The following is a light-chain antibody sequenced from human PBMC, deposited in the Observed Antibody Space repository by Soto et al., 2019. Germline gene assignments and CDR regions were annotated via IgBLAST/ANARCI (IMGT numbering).Light chain of an antibody. CDR2: AAS. CDR3: QQVNSYPFT. Sequence: DIQLTQSPSFLSASVGDRVTITCRASQGISSYLAWYQQKPGKAPKLLIYAASTLQSGVPSSFSGSGSGTEFTLTISSLQPEDFATYYCQQVNSYPFTFGPGTKVDIK. J-gene: IGKJ3*01. V-gene: IGKV1-9*01. CDR1: QGISSY.